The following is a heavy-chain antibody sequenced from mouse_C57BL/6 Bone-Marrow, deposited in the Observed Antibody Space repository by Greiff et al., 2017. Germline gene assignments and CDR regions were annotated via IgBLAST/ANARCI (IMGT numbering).Heavy chain of an antibody. Sequence: EVQLQQSGPELVKPGASVKISCKASGYTFTDYYMNWVKQSHGKSLEWIGDINPNNGGTSYNQKFKGKATLTVDKSSSTAYMELRSLTSEDSAVYYCARTDYYGSSSPYYFDYWGQGTTLTVSS. CDR2: INPNNGGT. J-gene: IGHJ2*01. D-gene: IGHD1-1*01. CDR3: ARTDYYGSSSPYYFDY. V-gene: IGHV1-26*01. CDR1: GYTFTDYY.